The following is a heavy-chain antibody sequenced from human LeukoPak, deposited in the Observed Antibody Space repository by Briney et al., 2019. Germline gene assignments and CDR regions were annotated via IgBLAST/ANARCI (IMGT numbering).Heavy chain of an antibody. CDR3: ARVSSGSDFDY. V-gene: IGHV3-53*01. CDR2: IYSGGST. J-gene: IGHJ4*02. CDR1: GFTVNTNY. D-gene: IGHD1-26*01. Sequence: GGSLRLSCAASGFTVNTNYMSWVRQAPGKGLEWVSVIYSGGSTYYADSVKGRFTISRDNSKNTLYLQMNSLRAEDTAVYYCARVSSGSDFDYWGQGTLVTVSS.